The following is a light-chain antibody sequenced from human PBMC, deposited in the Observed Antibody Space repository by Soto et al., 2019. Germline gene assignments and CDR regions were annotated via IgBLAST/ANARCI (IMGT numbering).Light chain of an antibody. CDR2: EVS. CDR1: SSDVGGYNF. V-gene: IGLV2-14*01. J-gene: IGLJ1*01. CDR3: QSFDSSRFYG. Sequence: QSVLTQPASVSGSPGQSITISCTGTSSDVGGYNFVSWYQQHPGRAPKLLIYEVSRRPSGVSNRFSGSKSGDTASLTISGLQAEDEADYYCQSFDSSRFYGFGTGTKV.